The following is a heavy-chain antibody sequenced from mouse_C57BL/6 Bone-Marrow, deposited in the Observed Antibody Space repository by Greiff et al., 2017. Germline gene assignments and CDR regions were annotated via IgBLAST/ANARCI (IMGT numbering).Heavy chain of an antibody. J-gene: IGHJ3*01. V-gene: IGHV5-6*01. CDR2: ISSGGSYT. Sequence: EVMLVESGGDLVKPGGSLKLSCAASGFTFSSYGMSWVRQTPDKRLEWVATISSGGSYTYYPDSVKGRFTISRDNAKNTLYLQMSSLKSEDTAVYYCAMRQVAYWGQGTLVTVSA. CDR3: AMRQVAY. CDR1: GFTFSSYG.